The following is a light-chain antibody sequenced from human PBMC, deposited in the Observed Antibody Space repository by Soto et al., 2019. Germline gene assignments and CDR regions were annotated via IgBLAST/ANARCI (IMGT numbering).Light chain of an antibody. J-gene: IGKJ1*01. V-gene: IGKV3-20*01. Sequence: FVLTQSPGTLSLSPGERATLSCRASQTVRNNYLAWYQQKPGQAPRLLIYDASSRATGIPDRFSGGGSGTDFTLTISRLEPEDFAVYYCQQYNNWPAWTFGQGTKVDI. CDR1: QTVRNNY. CDR2: DAS. CDR3: QQYNNWPAWT.